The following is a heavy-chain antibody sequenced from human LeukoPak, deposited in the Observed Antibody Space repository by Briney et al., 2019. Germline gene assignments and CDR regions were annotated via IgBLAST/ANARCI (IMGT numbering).Heavy chain of an antibody. CDR1: GFTFSDYY. J-gene: IGHJ6*04. D-gene: IGHD5-12*01. V-gene: IGHV3-11*06. CDR2: ISSSSSYT. Sequence: GGSLRLSCAASGFTFSDYYMSWIRQAPGKGLEWVSYISSSSSYTNYADSVKGRFTISRDNAKNSLYLQMNSLRAEDTAVYYCASGYAPATDYYYYGMDVWGKGTTVTVSS. CDR3: ASGYAPATDYYYYGMDV.